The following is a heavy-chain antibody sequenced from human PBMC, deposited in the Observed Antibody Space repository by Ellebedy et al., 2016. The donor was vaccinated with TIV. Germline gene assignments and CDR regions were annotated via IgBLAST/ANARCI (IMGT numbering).Heavy chain of an antibody. J-gene: IGHJ4*02. V-gene: IGHV4-39*01. D-gene: IGHD3-3*01. CDR1: GGSISSSSYY. CDR2: IYYSGST. Sequence: MPSETLSLSCTVSGGSISSSSYYWGWIRQPPGKGLEWIGSIYYSGSTYYNPSLKSRVTISVDTSKNQFSLKLSSVTAADTAVYYCARHWGIFGVAYYFDYWGQGTLVTVSS. CDR3: ARHWGIFGVAYYFDY.